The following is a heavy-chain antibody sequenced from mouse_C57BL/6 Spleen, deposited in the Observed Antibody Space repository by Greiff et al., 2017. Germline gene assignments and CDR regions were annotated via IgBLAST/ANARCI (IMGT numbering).Heavy chain of an antibody. D-gene: IGHD2-5*01. CDR3: ARDRSNYVSAMDY. Sequence: EVQLVESGGGLVQPGGSLKLSCAASGFTFSSYAMSWVRQTPEKRLEWVATISDGGSYTYYPDNVKGRFTISRDNAKNNLYLQMSHLKSEDTAMYYCARDRSNYVSAMDYWGQGTSVTVSS. V-gene: IGHV5-4*01. CDR2: ISDGGSYT. J-gene: IGHJ4*01. CDR1: GFTFSSYA.